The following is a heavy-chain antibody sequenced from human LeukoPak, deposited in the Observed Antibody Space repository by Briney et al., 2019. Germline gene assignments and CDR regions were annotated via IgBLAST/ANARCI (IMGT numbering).Heavy chain of an antibody. CDR2: ISAYNGNT. D-gene: IGHD2-2*01. CDR3: ARDVPAAKDYGMDV. Sequence: GASVKVSCKASGYTFISYGISWVRQAPGQGLEWMGWISAYNGNTNYAQKLQGRVTMTTDTSTSTAYMELRSLRSDDTAVYYCARDVPAAKDYGMDVWGKGTTATVSS. V-gene: IGHV1-18*04. CDR1: GYTFISYG. J-gene: IGHJ6*04.